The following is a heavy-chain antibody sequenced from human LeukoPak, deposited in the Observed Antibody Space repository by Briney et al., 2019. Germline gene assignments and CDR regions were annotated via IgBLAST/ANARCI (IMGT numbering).Heavy chain of an antibody. J-gene: IGHJ4*02. Sequence: PGGSLRLSCAVSGFTFSNYAMSWVRLAPGKGLEWLSAISGDGGSIYYADSVKGRLTISRDNSKNTLYLQMNSLRAEDTAIYYCAKDWQQLDYWGQGTLVTVSS. CDR2: ISGDGGSI. D-gene: IGHD6-13*01. CDR1: GFTFSNYA. V-gene: IGHV3-23*01. CDR3: AKDWQQLDY.